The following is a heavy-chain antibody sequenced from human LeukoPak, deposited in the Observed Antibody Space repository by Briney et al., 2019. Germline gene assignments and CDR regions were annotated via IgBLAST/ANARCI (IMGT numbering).Heavy chain of an antibody. CDR3: ARQLGYYDFWSGYYTGNYFDY. D-gene: IGHD3-3*01. Sequence: PSETLSLTCAVSGNSIGTAYYWGWIRQAPGRGLEWIGNIHFSGRTDYNPSLKSRVTISVDTSKNQFSLKLSSVTAADTAVYYCARQLGYYDFWSGYYTGNYFDYWGQGTLVTVSS. V-gene: IGHV4-38-2*01. CDR2: IHFSGRT. CDR1: GNSIGTAYY. J-gene: IGHJ4*02.